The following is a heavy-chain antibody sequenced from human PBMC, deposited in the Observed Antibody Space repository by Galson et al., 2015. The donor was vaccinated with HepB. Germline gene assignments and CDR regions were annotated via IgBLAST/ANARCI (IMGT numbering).Heavy chain of an antibody. CDR2: ISSSSSYI. Sequence: SLRLSCAASGFIFSSYSMNWVRQAPGKGLEWVSSISSSSSYIYYADSVKGRFTISRDNAKNSLYLQMNSLRAEDTAVYYCARDDDRSSSWYGGLAGYWGQGTLVTVSS. D-gene: IGHD6-13*01. CDR3: ARDDDRSSSWYGGLAGY. V-gene: IGHV3-21*01. J-gene: IGHJ4*02. CDR1: GFIFSSYS.